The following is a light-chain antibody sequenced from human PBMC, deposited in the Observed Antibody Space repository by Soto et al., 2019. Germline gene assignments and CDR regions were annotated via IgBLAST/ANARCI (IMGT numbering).Light chain of an antibody. CDR3: QSYASSLSGVV. Sequence: QSVLTQPPSVSGAPGQRVTISCTGSSSNIGAGYDVHWYQQLPGTAPKLLIYGNNNRPSGVPDRFSGSKSGTSASLAITGLQADDEADYYCQSYASSLSGVVFGGGTKLTVL. CDR1: SSNIGAGYD. J-gene: IGLJ2*01. CDR2: GNN. V-gene: IGLV1-40*01.